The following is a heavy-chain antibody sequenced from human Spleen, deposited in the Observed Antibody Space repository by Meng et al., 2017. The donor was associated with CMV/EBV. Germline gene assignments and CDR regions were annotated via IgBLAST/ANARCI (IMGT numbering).Heavy chain of an antibody. Sequence: GESLKISCAASGFTFSSYAMHWVRQAPGKGLEWVAVISYDGSNKYYADSVKGRFTISRDNSKNTLYLQMNSLRAEDTAVYYCARDVWIQLWRMFDYWGQGTLVTVSS. V-gene: IGHV3-30*04. CDR2: ISYDGSNK. J-gene: IGHJ4*02. CDR1: GFTFSSYA. D-gene: IGHD5-18*01. CDR3: ARDVWIQLWRMFDY.